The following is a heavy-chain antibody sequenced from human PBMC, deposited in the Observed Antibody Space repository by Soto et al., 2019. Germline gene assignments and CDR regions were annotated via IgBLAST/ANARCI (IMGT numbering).Heavy chain of an antibody. CDR1: GFTFSSYW. J-gene: IGHJ4*02. V-gene: IGHV3-74*01. CDR3: ARAAGGDYAAIDY. D-gene: IGHD4-17*01. Sequence: EVQLVESGGGLVQPGGSLRLSCAASGFTFSSYWMHWVRQAPGKGLVWVSRINSDGSSTSYADSVKGRFTISRDNDKNTLYLQMNSLRAEDTAVYYCARAAGGDYAAIDYWGQGTLVTVSS. CDR2: INSDGSST.